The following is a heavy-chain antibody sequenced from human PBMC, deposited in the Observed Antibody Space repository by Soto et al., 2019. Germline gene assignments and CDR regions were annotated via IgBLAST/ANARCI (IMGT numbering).Heavy chain of an antibody. D-gene: IGHD3-10*01. V-gene: IGHV4-59*01. CDR3: ARVWGGAFDI. Sequence: SETLSLTCTVSGASISNYYWSWIRQPPGKGLEWIGYIYYSGSTNYNPSLKSRVTISVDTSKNQFSLKVKSVTAAGTAVYYCARVWGGAFDIWGQGTMVTVSS. CDR2: IYYSGST. J-gene: IGHJ3*02. CDR1: GASISNYY.